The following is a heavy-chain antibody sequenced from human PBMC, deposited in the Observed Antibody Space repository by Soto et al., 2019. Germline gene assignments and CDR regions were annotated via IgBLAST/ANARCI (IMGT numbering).Heavy chain of an antibody. CDR1: GFIFDNYW. Sequence: LRLSCEASGFIFDNYWMNWVRQAPGKGLEWVGNIKQEGTETNYLDSVKGRFTISRDNAKNSLYLQMTSLRVEDTTVYYCARGDYYDDSGYFYTYRYYGMDVWGQGTTVTVSS. CDR3: ARGDYYDDSGYFYTYRYYGMDV. D-gene: IGHD3-22*01. CDR2: IKQEGTET. J-gene: IGHJ6*02. V-gene: IGHV3-7*04.